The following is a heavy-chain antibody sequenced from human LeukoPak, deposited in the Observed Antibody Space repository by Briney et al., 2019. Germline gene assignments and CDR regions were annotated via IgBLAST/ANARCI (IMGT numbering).Heavy chain of an antibody. V-gene: IGHV3-33*01. J-gene: IGHJ4*02. Sequence: GRSLRLSCAASGFTFSSYGMHWVRQAPGKGLEWVAVIWYDGSNYYYADSVKGRFTISRDNAKNSLYLQMNSLRVDDTAVYYCARVRGYSTFDYWGQGTLVTVSS. CDR1: GFTFSSYG. CDR2: IWYDGSNY. CDR3: ARVRGYSTFDY. D-gene: IGHD3-10*01.